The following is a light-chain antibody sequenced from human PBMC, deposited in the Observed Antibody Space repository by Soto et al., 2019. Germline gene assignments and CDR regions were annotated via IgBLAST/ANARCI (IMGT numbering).Light chain of an antibody. CDR2: DVT. CDR3: CSYAGSYTLI. CDR1: RNDVGGFNY. Sequence: QSVLTQPRSVSGTPGQSVTVSCTGTRNDVGGFNYVSWYQQHPGKAPKPIISDVTNRPSGVPDRFSGSKSGNTASLTISGLQADDEAEYYCCSYAGSYTLIFGGGTKVTVL. J-gene: IGLJ2*01. V-gene: IGLV2-11*01.